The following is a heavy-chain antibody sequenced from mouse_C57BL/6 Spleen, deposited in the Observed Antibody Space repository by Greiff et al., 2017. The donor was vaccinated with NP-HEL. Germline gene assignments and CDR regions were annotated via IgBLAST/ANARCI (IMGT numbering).Heavy chain of an antibody. CDR1: GYTFTSYW. CDR2: IDPSDSET. D-gene: IGHD1-1*01. Sequence: QVQLQQSGAELVRPGSSVKLSCKASGYTFTSYWMHWVKQRPIQGLEWIGNIDPSDSETHYNQKFKDKATLTVDKSSSTAYMQLSSLTSEDSAVYYCARGITTVVAPGAYWGQGTLVTVSA. CDR3: ARGITTVVAPGAY. J-gene: IGHJ3*01. V-gene: IGHV1-52*01.